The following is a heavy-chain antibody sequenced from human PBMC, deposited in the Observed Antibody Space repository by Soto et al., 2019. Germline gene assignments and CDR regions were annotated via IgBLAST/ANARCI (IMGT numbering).Heavy chain of an antibody. J-gene: IGHJ1*01. CDR1: GFIFSAYT. CDR2: ISDDSSYI. CDR3: ATPYYFNH. D-gene: IGHD3-16*01. Sequence: GGSLRLSCAASGFIFSAYTMNWVRQAPGKGLEWLSSISDDSSYIDYADSLRDRFTVSRDNARNSLYLQIDSLGVEDTAVYYCATPYYFNHWGPGTLVTVSS. V-gene: IGHV3-21*06.